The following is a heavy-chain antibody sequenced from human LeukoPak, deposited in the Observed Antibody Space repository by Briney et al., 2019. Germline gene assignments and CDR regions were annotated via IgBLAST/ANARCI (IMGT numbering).Heavy chain of an antibody. Sequence: GRSLRLSCAASGFTFSSYAMHWVRQAPGKGLEWVAVISYDGSNKYYADSVKGRFTSSRDNSKNKLYLQMNSLRAEDTAIYYCATVDTWGQGTLVTVSS. J-gene: IGHJ5*02. V-gene: IGHV3-30*04. CDR1: GFTFSSYA. CDR3: ATVDT. CDR2: ISYDGSNK. D-gene: IGHD5-12*01.